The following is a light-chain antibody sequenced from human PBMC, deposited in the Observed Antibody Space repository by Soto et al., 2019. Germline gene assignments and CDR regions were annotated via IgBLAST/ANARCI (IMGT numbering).Light chain of an antibody. V-gene: IGKV4-1*01. CDR1: QSVLYGSNDMNY. Sequence: DIVMTQSPDSLAVSLGERATINCKSSQSVLYGSNDMNYLAWYQQKAGQPPKLLINWATTRESGVPDRFTGSGSGTEFTLPISSLQAEDVAVYYCQQYYTLPATFGQGTTLEIK. CDR3: QQYYTLPAT. J-gene: IGKJ2*01. CDR2: WAT.